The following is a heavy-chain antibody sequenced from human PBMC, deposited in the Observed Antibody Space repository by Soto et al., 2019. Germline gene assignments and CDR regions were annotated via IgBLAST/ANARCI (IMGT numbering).Heavy chain of an antibody. Sequence: ESMSLTCAVSRYSVSSGYYWCWMRQPPGKGLEWIGSIYHSGSTYYNPSFKSRVTISVDTSKNQFSLKLSSVTAADTAVYYCARGFELQWEDYFDYWGQGTLVTSPQ. CDR3: ARGFELQWEDYFDY. J-gene: IGHJ4*02. V-gene: IGHV4-38-2*01. CDR1: RYSVSSGYY. D-gene: IGHD1-7*01. CDR2: IYHSGST.